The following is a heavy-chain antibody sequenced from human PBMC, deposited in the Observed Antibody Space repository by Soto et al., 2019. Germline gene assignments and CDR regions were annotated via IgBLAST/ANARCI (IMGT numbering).Heavy chain of an antibody. J-gene: IGHJ4*02. CDR1: GGSISSYY. V-gene: IGHV4-4*07. CDR3: ARSRTSDTSNYYYYFDY. D-gene: IGHD3-22*01. Sequence: SETLSLTCTVSGGSISSYYWNCVRQPAGEGLEWIGRIYSSGSTNYNPSLKSRVTMSVDTSKNQFSLKLTSVTAADTAVYYCARSRTSDTSNYYYYFDYWGQGALVTVSS. CDR2: IYSSGST.